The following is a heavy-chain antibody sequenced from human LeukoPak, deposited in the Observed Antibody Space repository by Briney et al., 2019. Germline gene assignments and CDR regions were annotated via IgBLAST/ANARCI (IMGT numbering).Heavy chain of an antibody. CDR2: ISGSGGST. J-gene: IGHJ4*02. D-gene: IGHD3-16*01. CDR1: GFTFSSYA. V-gene: IGHV3-23*01. Sequence: GGSLRLSCAASGFTFSSYAMSWVRQAPGKGLEWVSAISGSGGSTYYADSVKGRFTISRDNSKNTLYLQMNSLRAEDTAVYYCAKPPFRPRITGFYFDYWGQGTLVTVSS. CDR3: AKPPFRPRITGFYFDY.